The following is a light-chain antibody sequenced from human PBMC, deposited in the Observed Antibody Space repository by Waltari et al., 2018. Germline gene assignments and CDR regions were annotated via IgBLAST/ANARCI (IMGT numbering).Light chain of an antibody. CDR2: AAS. Sequence: DIQMTQSPSSLSASVGDRVIITCRTSQNINKFLNWYQRKPGKAPKLLIYAASSLQGGVPSRFSGSGSGTDFTLTISSLQSEDFATYFCQQSFTTPRTFGQGTKVEIK. CDR1: QNINKF. CDR3: QQSFTTPRT. J-gene: IGKJ1*01. V-gene: IGKV1-39*01.